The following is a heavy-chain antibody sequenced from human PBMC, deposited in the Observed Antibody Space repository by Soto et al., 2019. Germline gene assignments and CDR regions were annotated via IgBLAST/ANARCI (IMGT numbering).Heavy chain of an antibody. J-gene: IGHJ4*02. CDR2: IYWDDDK. V-gene: IGHV2-5*02. CDR3: AHKGPEDWPLDY. Sequence: QITLKESGPTLVKPTQTLTLTCTFSGFSLSTSGVGVGWISQSPGKALEWLAVIYWDDDKRYSPSLKSRLSITKDTSKNQVVLTMTNMDPVDTATYYCAHKGPEDWPLDYWGQGTLVTVS. D-gene: IGHD3-9*01. CDR1: GFSLSTSGVG.